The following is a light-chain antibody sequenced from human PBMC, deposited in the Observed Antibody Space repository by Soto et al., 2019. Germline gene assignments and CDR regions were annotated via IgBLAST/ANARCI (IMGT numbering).Light chain of an antibody. J-gene: IGLJ3*02. CDR1: SSDVGDYNY. V-gene: IGLV2-11*01. CDR2: AVN. CDR3: CSYAGSYTWV. Sequence: QSVLTQPRSVSGSPGQSVTISCTGTSSDVGDYNYVSWYQQHPGKTPKLLIYAVNMRPSGVPDRFSGSKSGNTASLTISGLQAEDEADYSCCSYAGSYTWVFGGGTQLTVL.